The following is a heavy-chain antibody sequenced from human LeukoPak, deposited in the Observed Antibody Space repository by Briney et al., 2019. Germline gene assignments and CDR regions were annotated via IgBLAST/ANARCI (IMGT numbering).Heavy chain of an antibody. V-gene: IGHV4-59*01. Sequence: PSETLSLTCTVSGGSISTYYWSWIRQVPGKGLEWIGYSSYSGRSNYNPSLKSRVTISVDPSKTQFSLYLNSVTAADTAVYYCARSDTHHIHSSSWHFDYWGQGTLVTVSS. CDR2: SSYSGRS. CDR1: GGSISTYY. D-gene: IGHD6-13*01. CDR3: ARSDTHHIHSSSWHFDY. J-gene: IGHJ4*02.